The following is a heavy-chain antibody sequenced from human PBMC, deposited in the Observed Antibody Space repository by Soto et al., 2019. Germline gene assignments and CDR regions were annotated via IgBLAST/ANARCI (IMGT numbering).Heavy chain of an antibody. J-gene: IGHJ4*02. CDR1: DKSISENVW. V-gene: IGHV4-4*02. D-gene: IGHD1-1*01. CDR2: VHHTKGA. Sequence: SDTLSLSCVVSDKSISENVWWNLVRQPPGQGLEWVGEVHHTKGALYDSALSSRGTVAVAIDNNKIILEVQLLSPEDTATCYYARAGFWNLDSWGQGTPVTVSS. CDR3: ARAGFWNLDS.